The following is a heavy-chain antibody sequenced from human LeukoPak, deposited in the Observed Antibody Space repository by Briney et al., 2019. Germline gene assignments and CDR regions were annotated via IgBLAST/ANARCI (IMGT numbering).Heavy chain of an antibody. Sequence: SETLSLTCTVSGGSISSYYWSWIRQPPGKGLEGIGYIYYSGSTNYNPSLKSRVTISIDTSKNQFSLRLSSVTAADTAVYYCPRSPVVVVAATRLRRWFDPWGQGTLFTVSS. CDR3: PRSPVVVVAATRLRRWFDP. V-gene: IGHV4-59*01. CDR1: GGSISSYY. J-gene: IGHJ5*02. D-gene: IGHD2-15*01. CDR2: IYYSGST.